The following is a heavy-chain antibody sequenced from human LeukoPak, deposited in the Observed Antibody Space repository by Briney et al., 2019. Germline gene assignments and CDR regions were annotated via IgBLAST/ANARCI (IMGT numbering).Heavy chain of an antibody. V-gene: IGHV3-74*01. CDR1: GNYW. CDR2: INSDGSWT. J-gene: IGHJ4*02. D-gene: IGHD2/OR15-2a*01. Sequence: GGSLRLSCAASGNYWMHLVRQAPGKGLVWVSHINSDGSWTSYADSVKGRFTISKDNAKNTVYLQMNSLRAEDTAVYYCVSFYETYWGRGTLVTVSS. CDR3: VSFYETY.